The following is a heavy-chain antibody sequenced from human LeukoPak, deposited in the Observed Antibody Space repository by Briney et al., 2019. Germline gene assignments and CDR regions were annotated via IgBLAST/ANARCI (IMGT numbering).Heavy chain of an antibody. Sequence: PGGSLRLSCTASGFTVSSNCMSWVRQAPGKGLEWVSLIYSVGDTYYADSVKGRFTISRDNSKNTLYLQMNSLRVEDTAIYYCARGIIDWGQGTLVTVSS. V-gene: IGHV3-53*01. J-gene: IGHJ4*02. CDR2: IYSVGDT. CDR3: ARGIID. CDR1: GFTVSSNC.